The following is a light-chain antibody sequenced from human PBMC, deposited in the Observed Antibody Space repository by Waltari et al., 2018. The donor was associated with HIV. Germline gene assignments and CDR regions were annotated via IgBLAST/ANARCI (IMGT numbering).Light chain of an antibody. CDR1: QSVSRN. J-gene: IGKJ2*03. CDR3: QQYNNWPPLYS. Sequence: EIVMKQSPATLSVSTGVRATLPCRASQSVSRNLAWYQQKPGQAPRLLIYGASTRATGIPARFSGSGSGTEFTLTISSLQSEDFAVYYCQQYNNWPPLYSFGQGTKLEIK. V-gene: IGKV3-15*01. CDR2: GAS.